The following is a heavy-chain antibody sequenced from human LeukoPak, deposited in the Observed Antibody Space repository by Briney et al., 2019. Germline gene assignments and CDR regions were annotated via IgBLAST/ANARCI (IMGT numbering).Heavy chain of an antibody. D-gene: IGHD3-22*01. Sequence: GGSLRLSCAASGFTFSSYGMHWVRQAPGKGLEWVAFIRYDGSNKYYADSVKGRFTISRDNSKNTLYLQMNSLRAEDTAVYYCAKDGNYYDSSGYGDYWGQGTLVIVSS. V-gene: IGHV3-30*02. CDR1: GFTFSSYG. CDR2: IRYDGSNK. CDR3: AKDGNYYDSSGYGDY. J-gene: IGHJ4*02.